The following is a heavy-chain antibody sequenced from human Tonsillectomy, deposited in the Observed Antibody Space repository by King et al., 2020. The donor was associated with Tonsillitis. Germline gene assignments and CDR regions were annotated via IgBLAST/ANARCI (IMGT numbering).Heavy chain of an antibody. J-gene: IGHJ5*02. Sequence: VQLQQWGAGLLKPSETLSLTCAVYVGSFSGYYWSWIRQPPGKGLEWIGEINHSGSTNYNPSLKSRVTISVDTSKNQFSLKLSSVTAADTAVYYCAREPGIAAAGDWFDPWGQGTLVTVSS. V-gene: IGHV4-34*01. CDR3: AREPGIAAAGDWFDP. CDR2: INHSGST. D-gene: IGHD6-13*01. CDR1: VGSFSGYY.